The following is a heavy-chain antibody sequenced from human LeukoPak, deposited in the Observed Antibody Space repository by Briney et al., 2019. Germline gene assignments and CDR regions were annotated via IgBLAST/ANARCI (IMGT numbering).Heavy chain of an antibody. D-gene: IGHD6-6*01. CDR3: ARDGLSSSPFEY. J-gene: IGHJ4*02. V-gene: IGHV3-33*01. Sequence: GRSLRLSCAASGFTFSSYGMHWVRQAPGKGLEWVALIWFDGSNRHYADSVKGRFTISRDSSKNTLYLQMNSLRVEDTAVYYCARDGLSSSPFEYWGQGTLVTVSS. CDR1: GFTFSSYG. CDR2: IWFDGSNR.